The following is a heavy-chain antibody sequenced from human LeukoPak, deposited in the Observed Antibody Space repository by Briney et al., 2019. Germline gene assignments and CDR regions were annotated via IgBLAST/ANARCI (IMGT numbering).Heavy chain of an antibody. V-gene: IGHV3-23*01. CDR2: ISSSGGST. D-gene: IGHD6-13*01. CDR3: ARQPPGIAAAGTGSHFDY. J-gene: IGHJ4*02. CDR1: GFTFSSYA. Sequence: GGSLRLSCEASGFTFSSYAMSWVRQAPGKGLEWVSGISSSGGSTYYADSVKGRFTISRDNSKNTLYLQMNSLRAEDTAVYYCARQPPGIAAAGTGSHFDYWGQGTLVTVSS.